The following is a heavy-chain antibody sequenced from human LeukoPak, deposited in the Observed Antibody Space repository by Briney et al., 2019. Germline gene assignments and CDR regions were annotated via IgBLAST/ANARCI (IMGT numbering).Heavy chain of an antibody. D-gene: IGHD6-19*01. V-gene: IGHV3-48*03. CDR1: GFTFSSYE. J-gene: IGHJ4*02. CDR3: ARALSSGNPRHPKYYFDY. CDR2: IGNGGNTM. Sequence: PGGSLRLSCAASGFTFSSYEMNWVRQAPGKGLEWISYIGNGGNTMYYADSVKGRFTISRDNAKNSLYLQMNSLRAEDTAVYYCARALSSGNPRHPKYYFDYWGQGTLVTVSS.